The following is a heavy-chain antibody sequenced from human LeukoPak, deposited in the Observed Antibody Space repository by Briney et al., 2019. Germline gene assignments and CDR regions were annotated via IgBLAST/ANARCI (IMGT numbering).Heavy chain of an antibody. CDR3: ARDLHDSSGYLPGH. J-gene: IGHJ4*02. CDR2: INPNSGGT. Sequence: GASVKVSCKASGYTVVGYHMHWMRQAPGQGLEWMGRINPNSGGTNYAQKFQGRVTMTRDTSISTAYMELSRLRSDDTAVYYCARDLHDSSGYLPGHWGQGTLVTVSS. V-gene: IGHV1-2*06. D-gene: IGHD3-22*01. CDR1: GYTVVGYH.